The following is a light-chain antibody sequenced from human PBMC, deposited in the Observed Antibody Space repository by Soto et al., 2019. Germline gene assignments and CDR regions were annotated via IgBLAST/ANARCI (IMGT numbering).Light chain of an antibody. V-gene: IGLV1-44*01. CDR1: SSNIGRNS. CDR2: GNN. CDR3: SSYTSSSTLV. Sequence: QSVLTQAPSVSGTPGQRVTITCSGSSSNIGRNSVNWYQHLPGTAPKLLTHGNNHRPSGVSNRFSGSKSGNTASLTISGLQAEDEADYYCSSYTSSSTLVFGGGTKLTVL. J-gene: IGLJ2*01.